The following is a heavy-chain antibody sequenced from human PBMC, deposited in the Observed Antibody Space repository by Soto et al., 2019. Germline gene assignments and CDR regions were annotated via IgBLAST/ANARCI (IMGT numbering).Heavy chain of an antibody. V-gene: IGHV3-23*01. CDR3: AKPVYWFGSPDQ. CDR2: IAETGSST. D-gene: IGHD3-10*01. Sequence: GGSLRLSCATSGLNFNGYTMSWVRQAPGQGLEWVSGIAETGSSTYYADSVKGRFTISRDNSENTLYLQMNNLRAEDTAIYYCAKPVYWFGSPDQWGQGTLVTVPS. CDR1: GLNFNGYT. J-gene: IGHJ4*02.